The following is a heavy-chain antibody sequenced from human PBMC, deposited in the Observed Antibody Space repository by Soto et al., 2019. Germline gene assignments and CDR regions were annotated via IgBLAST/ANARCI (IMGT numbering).Heavy chain of an antibody. CDR1: GFTFSNYW. V-gene: IGHV3-74*01. Sequence: GGSLRLSCAAAGFTFSNYWMHWVRQAPGKGLVWVSRINSDGSSTFYADSVGGRFTISRDNAKNTVFLQMNSLRGEDTAVYYCARGIQHRYGMDVWGQGTTVTVSS. J-gene: IGHJ6*02. D-gene: IGHD5-18*01. CDR3: ARGIQHRYGMDV. CDR2: INSDGSST.